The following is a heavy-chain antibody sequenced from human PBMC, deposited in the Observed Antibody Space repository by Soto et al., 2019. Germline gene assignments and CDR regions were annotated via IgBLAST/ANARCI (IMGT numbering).Heavy chain of an antibody. CDR3: ARHVVESLSFGERVHPFDY. CDR1: GGSIRNYY. J-gene: IGHJ4*01. CDR2: FYYTGIT. Sequence: SETLSLTCTVAGGSIRNYYWSRVRQPPGKGLEWIGYFYYTGITNYNPSLKSRISMSVDTSKNQFSLKLSSVTAADTAVYYCARHVVESLSFGERVHPFDYWGHGTLVTVS. V-gene: IGHV4-59*08. D-gene: IGHD3-10*01.